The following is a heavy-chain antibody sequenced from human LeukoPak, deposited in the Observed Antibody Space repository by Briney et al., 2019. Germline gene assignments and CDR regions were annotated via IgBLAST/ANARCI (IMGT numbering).Heavy chain of an antibody. CDR3: ASDPTVASSY. V-gene: IGHV3-21*01. D-gene: IGHD4-23*01. CDR1: GFTFSHYS. Sequence: GGSLRLSCAASGFTFSHYSMNWVRQAPGKGLEWVSSIGSSSSYINYADSVKGRFTISRDNAKNSLYLQMNSLRAEDTAVYYCASDPTVASSYWGQGTPVTVSS. J-gene: IGHJ4*02. CDR2: IGSSSSYI.